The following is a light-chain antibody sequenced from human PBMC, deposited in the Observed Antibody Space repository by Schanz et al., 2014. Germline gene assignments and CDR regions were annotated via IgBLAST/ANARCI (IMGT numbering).Light chain of an antibody. CDR1: QSVSSN. Sequence: EIVLTQSPGTLSLSPGERATLSCRASQSVSSNLAWYQQEPGQAPRLLIYGASTRATGIPARFSGSGSGTEFTLTISSLQSEDFAVYSCQQYNNWPPLTFGQGTKLEIK. CDR3: QQYNNWPPLT. CDR2: GAS. V-gene: IGKV3-15*01. J-gene: IGKJ2*01.